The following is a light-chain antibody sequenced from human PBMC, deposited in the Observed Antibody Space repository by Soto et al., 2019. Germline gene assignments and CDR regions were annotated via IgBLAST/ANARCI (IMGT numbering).Light chain of an antibody. CDR1: SGHSSYA. J-gene: IGLJ1*01. CDR2: LNSDGSH. Sequence: QPVLTQSPSASASLGASVKLTCTLSSGHSSYAIAWHQQQPEKGPRYLMKLNSDGSHSKGDGIPDRLSGSSSGAERYLIISSIQSEDESDYYCQTWGTGIRVFGTGTKRTVL. V-gene: IGLV4-69*01. CDR3: QTWGTGIRV.